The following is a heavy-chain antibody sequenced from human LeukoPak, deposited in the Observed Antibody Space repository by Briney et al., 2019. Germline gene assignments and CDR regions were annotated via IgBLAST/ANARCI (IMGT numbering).Heavy chain of an antibody. J-gene: IGHJ5*02. CDR3: ARDGSSGWYWVDH. Sequence: QPGRSLRLSCAASGFTFSSYGMHWVRQAPGKGLEWVAVIWYDGSNKYYADSVKGRFTISRDNSKNTLYLQMNSLRAEDTAVYYCARDGSSGWYWVDHWGQGTLVTVSS. V-gene: IGHV3-33*01. CDR1: GFTFSSYG. D-gene: IGHD6-19*01. CDR2: IWYDGSNK.